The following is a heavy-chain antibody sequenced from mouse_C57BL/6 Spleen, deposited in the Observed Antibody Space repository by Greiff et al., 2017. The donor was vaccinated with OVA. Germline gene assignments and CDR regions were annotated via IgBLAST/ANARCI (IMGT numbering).Heavy chain of an antibody. V-gene: IGHV1-55*01. Sequence: VQLQQSGAELVKPGASVKMSCKASGYTFTSYWITWVKQRPGQGLEWIGDIYPGSGSTNYNEKFKSKATLTVDTSSSTAYMQLSSLTSEDSAVYYCARGYSNVYYYAMDYWGQGTSVTVSS. J-gene: IGHJ4*01. CDR1: GYTFTSYW. CDR2: IYPGSGST. D-gene: IGHD2-5*01. CDR3: ARGYSNVYYYAMDY.